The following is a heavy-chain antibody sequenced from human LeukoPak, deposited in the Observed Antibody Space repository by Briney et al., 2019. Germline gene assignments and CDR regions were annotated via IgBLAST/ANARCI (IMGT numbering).Heavy chain of an antibody. D-gene: IGHD5-12*01. J-gene: IGHJ6*02. CDR2: IRYDGSNK. CDR1: GFTFSSYG. Sequence: AGGSLRLSCAASGFTFSSYGMHWVRQAPDKGLEWVAFIRYDGSNKYYADSVKGRFTISRDNSKNTLYLQMNSLRAEDTAVYYCAKDTLSGYDYRLYYYYGMDVWGQGTTVTVSS. CDR3: AKDTLSGYDYRLYYYYGMDV. V-gene: IGHV3-30*02.